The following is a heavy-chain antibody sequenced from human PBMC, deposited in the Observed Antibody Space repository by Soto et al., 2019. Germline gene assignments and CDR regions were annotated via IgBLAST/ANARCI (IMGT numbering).Heavy chain of an antibody. CDR3: ARIYSSSSWVSHYYYYYGMDV. D-gene: IGHD6-6*01. V-gene: IGHV4-39*01. J-gene: IGHJ6*02. CDR1: GGSISSSSYY. CDR2: IYYSGST. Sequence: SETLSLTCTVSGGSISSSSYYWGWIRQPPVKGLEWIGSIYYSGSTYYNPSLKSRVTISVDTSKNQFSLKLSSVTAADSAVYYCARIYSSSSWVSHYYYYYGMDVWGQGTTVT.